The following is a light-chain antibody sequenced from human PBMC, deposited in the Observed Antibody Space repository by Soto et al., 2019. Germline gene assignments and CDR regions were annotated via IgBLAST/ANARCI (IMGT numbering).Light chain of an antibody. CDR1: NSDVGIFNY. V-gene: IGLV2-14*01. J-gene: IGLJ3*02. Sequence: QSALTQPASVSGSLGQSITISCTGTNSDVGIFNYVSWYQQSPGTAPKVMIYEVTKRPSGVSNRFSGSKSGNTASLTISGLQAEDEADYYCSSYTTGSTWVFGGGTKLTVL. CDR2: EVT. CDR3: SSYTTGSTWV.